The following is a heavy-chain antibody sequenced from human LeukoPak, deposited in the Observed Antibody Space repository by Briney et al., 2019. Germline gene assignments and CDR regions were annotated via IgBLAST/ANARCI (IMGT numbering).Heavy chain of an antibody. V-gene: IGHV3-74*01. D-gene: IGHD2-15*01. Sequence: GGSLRLSCAASGFTFSRYWMHWVRQAPGKGLVWVSRIDEYGTTINYADSVKGRFTISRNNAGDTLFLQMNSLRAEDTAVYYCARDNGWSADFWGQGTLVTVSS. CDR2: IDEYGTTI. J-gene: IGHJ4*02. CDR3: ARDNGWSADF. CDR1: GFTFSRYW.